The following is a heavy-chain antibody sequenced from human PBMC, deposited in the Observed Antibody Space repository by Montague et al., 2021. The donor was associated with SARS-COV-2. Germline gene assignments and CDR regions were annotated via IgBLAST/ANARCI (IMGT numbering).Heavy chain of an antibody. J-gene: IGHJ6*03. D-gene: IGHD3-10*01. V-gene: IGHV4-34*01. CDR3: ARLRDGVVPSLILGVGPYYSYYYMDV. CDR2: INHGGGT. Sequence: SETLSLTCAVHGTSFSGYYWNWIRQPPGKGLEWIGEINHGGGTKYSPSLKGRLTISADTSENQFSLKLTSVAAADTAVYYCARLRDGVVPSLILGVGPYYSYYYMDVWGRGTTVTVSS. CDR1: GTSFSGYY.